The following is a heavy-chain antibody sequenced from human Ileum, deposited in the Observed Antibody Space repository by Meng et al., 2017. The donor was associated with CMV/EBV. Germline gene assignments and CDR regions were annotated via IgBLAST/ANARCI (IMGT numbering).Heavy chain of an antibody. D-gene: IGHD5-24*01. Sequence: SETLSLTCTVSGGSISSSSYYWGWIRQPPGKGLEWIGSIYYSGSTYYNPSLKSRVTISVDTSKNQFSLKLSSVTAADMAVYYCARHLGEMATMKVDYYYGMDVWGQGTTVTVSS. CDR1: GGSISSSSYY. J-gene: IGHJ6*02. CDR2: IYYSGST. V-gene: IGHV4-39*01. CDR3: ARHLGEMATMKVDYYYGMDV.